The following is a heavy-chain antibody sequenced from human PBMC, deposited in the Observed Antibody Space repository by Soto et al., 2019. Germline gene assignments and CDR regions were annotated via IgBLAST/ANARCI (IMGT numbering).Heavy chain of an antibody. V-gene: IGHV4-31*03. CDR3: AREVWRAAVAGYYYYGMDV. D-gene: IGHD6-19*01. CDR1: GGSISSGGYY. J-gene: IGHJ6*02. CDR2: IYYSGST. Sequence: SETLSLTCTVSGGSISSGGYYWSWIRQHPGKGLEWIGYIYYSGSTYYNPSLKSRVTISVDTSKNQFSLKLSSVTAADTVVYYCAREVWRAAVAGYYYYGMDVWGQGTTVTVSS.